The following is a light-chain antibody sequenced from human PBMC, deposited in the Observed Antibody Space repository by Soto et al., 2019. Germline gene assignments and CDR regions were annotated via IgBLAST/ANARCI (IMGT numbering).Light chain of an antibody. CDR1: QSLSSGN. Sequence: EIELTQSPGTLSLSPGEKATPSCGASQSLSSGNLAWYQQKPGQAPRLLIYASSSRATGVPDSLSGSGSGTDFTLTITRLEPEDSAVYYCQQYGILPITFGQGTRLEIK. J-gene: IGKJ5*01. CDR3: QQYGILPIT. V-gene: IGKV3-20*01. CDR2: ASS.